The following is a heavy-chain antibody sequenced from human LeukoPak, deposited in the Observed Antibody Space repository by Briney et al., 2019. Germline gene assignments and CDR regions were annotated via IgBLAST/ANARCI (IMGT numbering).Heavy chain of an antibody. V-gene: IGHV3-66*02. J-gene: IGHJ4*02. CDR3: ARSWDARLNFDY. CDR2: IYSGGTT. D-gene: IGHD1-26*01. Sequence: EGSLRLSCAASGFTISRNYMNWVRQAPGKGLEWVAVIYSGGTTYYADSVKGRFTISRDNSKNTLYLQMDCLRVGDTAVYYCARSWDARLNFDYWGQGTLVTVSS. CDR1: GFTISRNY.